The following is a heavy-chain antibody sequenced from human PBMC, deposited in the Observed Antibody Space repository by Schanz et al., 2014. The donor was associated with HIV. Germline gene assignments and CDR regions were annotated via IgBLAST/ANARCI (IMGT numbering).Heavy chain of an antibody. CDR3: ARDALPSSVREMISNWFDP. J-gene: IGHJ5*02. CDR1: GFSFRTFG. D-gene: IGHD3-10*01. Sequence: QVQLVESGGGVVQPGGSLRLSCVASGFSFRTFGMHWVRQAPGKGLEWVAVISYDAVNKFYADSVQGRFTISRDDSKNTVSLQMDDLRDEDTALYYCARDALPSSVREMISNWFDPWGQGTLVTVSS. V-gene: IGHV3-30*03. CDR2: ISYDAVNK.